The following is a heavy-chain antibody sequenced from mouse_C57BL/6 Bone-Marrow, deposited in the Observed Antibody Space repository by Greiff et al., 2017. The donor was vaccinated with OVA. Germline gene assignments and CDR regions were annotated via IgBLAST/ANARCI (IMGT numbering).Heavy chain of an antibody. V-gene: IGHV2-2*01. CDR3: ARNDGYDLFAY. J-gene: IGHJ3*01. Sequence: VKVVESGPGLVQPSQSLSITCTVSGFSLTSYGVHWVRQSPGKGLEWLGVIWSGGSTDYNAAFISRLSISKDNSKSQVFFKMNSLQADDTAIYYCARNDGYDLFAYWGQGTLVTVSA. D-gene: IGHD2-2*01. CDR1: GFSLTSYG. CDR2: IWSGGST.